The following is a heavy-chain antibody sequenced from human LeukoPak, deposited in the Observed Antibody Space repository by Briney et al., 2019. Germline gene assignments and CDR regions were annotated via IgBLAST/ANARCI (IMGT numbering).Heavy chain of an antibody. CDR1: SGSISTYY. Sequence: SETLSLTCTVSSGSISTYYWSWIRQPPGKGLEWIGSIYYSGSTNYNPSLKSPVTISVDTSKNQFSLKLSSVTAADTAVYYCTTIEYSSSIVYWGQGTLVTVSS. CDR2: IYYSGST. V-gene: IGHV4-59*01. D-gene: IGHD6-6*01. J-gene: IGHJ4*02. CDR3: TTIEYSSSIVY.